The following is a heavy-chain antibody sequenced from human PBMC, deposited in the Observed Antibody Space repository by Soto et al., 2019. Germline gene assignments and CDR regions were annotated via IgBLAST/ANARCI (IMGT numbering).Heavy chain of an antibody. J-gene: IGHJ4*02. CDR2: ISGSGGST. CDR3: GKVRWYSSSFYYFDY. V-gene: IGHV3-23*01. Sequence: GGSLRLSCAASGFTFSSYAMSWVRQAPGKGLEWVSAISGSGGSTYYADSVKGRFTISRDNSKNTLYLQMNSLRAEDTAVYYCGKVRWYSSSFYYFDYWGQGTLVTVSS. CDR1: GFTFSSYA. D-gene: IGHD6-13*01.